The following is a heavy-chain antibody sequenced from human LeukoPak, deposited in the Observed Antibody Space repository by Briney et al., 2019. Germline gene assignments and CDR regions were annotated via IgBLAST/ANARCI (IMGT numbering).Heavy chain of an antibody. V-gene: IGHV1-69*04. CDR1: GGTFSSYA. Sequence: ASVKVSCKASGGTFSSYAISWVRQAPGQGLERMGRIIPIFGIANYAQKFQGRVTITADKSTSTAYMELSSLRSEDTAVYYCARDRDYGSGPGIWGQGTMVTVSS. CDR2: IIPIFGIA. J-gene: IGHJ3*02. D-gene: IGHD3-10*01. CDR3: ARDRDYGSGPGI.